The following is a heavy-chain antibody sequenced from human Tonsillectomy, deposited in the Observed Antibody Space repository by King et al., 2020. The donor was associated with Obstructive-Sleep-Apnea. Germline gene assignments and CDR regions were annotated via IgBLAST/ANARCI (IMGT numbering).Heavy chain of an antibody. CDR2: IYPDSSET. Sequence: VQLVESGPEVKKPGESLKISCKVSGYTFTNYWIAWVRQMPGKGLEWMGIIYPDSSETRYSPSFEGQVAISADKSGSIDYLQWSSLKAPDTAMYYCASLAAGYDTSGHYPFDYWGQGPLVTVS. V-gene: IGHV5-51*01. CDR1: GYTFTNYW. CDR3: ASLAAGYDTSGHYPFDY. J-gene: IGHJ4*02. D-gene: IGHD3-22*01.